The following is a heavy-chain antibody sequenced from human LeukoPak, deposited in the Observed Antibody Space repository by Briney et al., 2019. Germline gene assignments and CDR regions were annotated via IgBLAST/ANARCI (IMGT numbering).Heavy chain of an antibody. CDR2: IYYSGST. CDR1: GGSISSSSYY. V-gene: IGHV4-39*01. Sequence: SETLSLTCTVSGGSISSSSYYWGWIRQPPGKGLEWIGSIYYSGSTYYNPSLKSRVTISVDTSQNQFSLRLSSVTAADTAVYYCARIMNSSPDCWGQGTLVTVSS. CDR3: ARIMNSSPDC. D-gene: IGHD6-13*01. J-gene: IGHJ4*02.